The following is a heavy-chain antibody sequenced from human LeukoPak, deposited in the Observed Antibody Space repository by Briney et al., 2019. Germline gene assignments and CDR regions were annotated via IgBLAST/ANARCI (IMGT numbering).Heavy chain of an antibody. D-gene: IGHD4-4*01. CDR2: ISYDGSNK. CDR1: GFTFSSDA. CDR3: ARDPVVTTVLFDY. V-gene: IGHV3-30-3*01. Sequence: GGSLRLSCAASGFTFSSDAMHWVRQVPGKGLEWVAVISYDGSNKYYADSVKGRFTISRDNSKNTLYLQMNSLRAEDTAVYYCARDPVVTTVLFDYWGQGTLVTVSS. J-gene: IGHJ4*02.